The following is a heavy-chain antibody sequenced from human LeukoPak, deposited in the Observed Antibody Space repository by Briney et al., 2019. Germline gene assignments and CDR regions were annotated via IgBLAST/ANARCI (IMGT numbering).Heavy chain of an antibody. CDR1: GFTFRSFA. V-gene: IGHV3-30*04. D-gene: IGHD5-24*01. J-gene: IGHJ3*02. CDR2: ISYDGTNK. Sequence: GGSLRLSCAGSGFTFRSFAMHWVRQAPGKGLEWVTLISYDGTNKYYADSVKGRFTISRDNSKNTLYLQMNSLRPEDTAVYYCARDRWLQLGTGAFDIWGQGTMVTVSS. CDR3: ARDRWLQLGTGAFDI.